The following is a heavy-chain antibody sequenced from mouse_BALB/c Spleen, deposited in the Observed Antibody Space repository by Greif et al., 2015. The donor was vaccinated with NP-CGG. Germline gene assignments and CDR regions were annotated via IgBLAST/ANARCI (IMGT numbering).Heavy chain of an antibody. D-gene: IGHD3-2*01. CDR1: GYAFTNYL. Sequence: QVQLQQSGAELVRPGTSVKVSCKASGYAFTNYLIEWVKQRPGQGLEWIGVINPGSGGTNYNEKFKGKATLTADKSSSTAYMQLSSLTSDDSAVYFCARAGKDRGDYWGQGTTLTVSS. V-gene: IGHV1-54*01. J-gene: IGHJ2*01. CDR2: INPGSGGT. CDR3: ARAGKDRGDY.